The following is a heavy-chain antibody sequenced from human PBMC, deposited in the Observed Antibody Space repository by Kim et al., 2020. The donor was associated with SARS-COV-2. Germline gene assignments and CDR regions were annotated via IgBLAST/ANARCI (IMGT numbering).Heavy chain of an antibody. J-gene: IGHJ6*01. V-gene: IGHV4-59*13. CDR1: GGSISSYY. CDR2: IYYSGST. CDR3: AREVVIAAAGNYYYYYGM. D-gene: IGHD6-13*01. Sequence: SETLSLTCTVSGGSISSYYWSWIRQPPGKGLEWIGYIYYSGSTNYNPSLKSRVTISVDTSKNQFSLKLSSVTAADTAVYYCAREVVIAAAGNYYYYYGM.